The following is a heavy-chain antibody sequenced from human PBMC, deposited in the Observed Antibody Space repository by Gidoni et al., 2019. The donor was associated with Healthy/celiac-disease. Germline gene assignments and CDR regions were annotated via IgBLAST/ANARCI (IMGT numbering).Heavy chain of an antibody. V-gene: IGHV3-30*18. CDR1: GFTFHNYG. CDR3: AKDRTCTNGLCPRFDY. Sequence: QVQLVESGGGVVQPGRSLSLSCAASGFTFHNYGMHWVRQAPGKGLEWVAVISYDGSNVVYADSVKGRFTISRDNSKNTLSLQLNSLRTEDTAVYYCAKDRTCTNGLCPRFDYWGQGALVTVSS. J-gene: IGHJ4*02. CDR2: ISYDGSNV. D-gene: IGHD2-8*01.